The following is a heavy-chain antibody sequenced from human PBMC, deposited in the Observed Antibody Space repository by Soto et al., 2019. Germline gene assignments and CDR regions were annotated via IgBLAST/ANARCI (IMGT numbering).Heavy chain of an antibody. Sequence: SETLSLTCTVSGGSISSYYWSWIRQPPGKGLEWIGYIYYSGSTNYNPSLKSRVTIAVDTSKNQFSLKLSSVTAAATAVDYCASDSVEPNFYGMDVWGQGTTVTVFS. CDR3: ASDSVEPNFYGMDV. CDR2: IYYSGST. J-gene: IGHJ6*02. V-gene: IGHV4-59*01. CDR1: GGSISSYY. D-gene: IGHD1-1*01.